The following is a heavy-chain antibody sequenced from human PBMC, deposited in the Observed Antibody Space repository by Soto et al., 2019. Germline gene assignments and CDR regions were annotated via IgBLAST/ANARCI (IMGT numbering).Heavy chain of an antibody. D-gene: IGHD1-26*01. CDR1: GGTFSSYA. V-gene: IGHV1-69*01. Sequence: QVQLVQSGAEVKKPGYSVKVSCKASGGTFSSYAISWVRQAPGQGLEWMGGIIPIFGTANYAQKFQGRVTITADESTSTAYMELSSLRSEDTAVYYCARERFGVGATARVGDDASDIWGQGTMVTVSS. J-gene: IGHJ3*02. CDR3: ARERFGVGATARVGDDASDI. CDR2: IIPIFGTA.